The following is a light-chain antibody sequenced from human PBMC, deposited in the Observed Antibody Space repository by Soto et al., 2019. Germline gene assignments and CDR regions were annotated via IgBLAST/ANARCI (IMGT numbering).Light chain of an antibody. CDR2: GAS. V-gene: IGKV3-15*01. CDR1: QAISSN. Sequence: EIVMTQSPATLSVSRGERATLSCRANQAISSNLALYQQNPGQAPRLLIYGASTRATGVPDRFSGSGSGKEFTLTMSSRQSEDFAVDYCQHYNNWRGTFGGGTKVEIK. J-gene: IGKJ4*01. CDR3: QHYNNWRGT.